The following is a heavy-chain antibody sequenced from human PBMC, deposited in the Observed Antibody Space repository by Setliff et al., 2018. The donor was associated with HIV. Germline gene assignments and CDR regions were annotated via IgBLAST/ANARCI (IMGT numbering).Heavy chain of an antibody. Sequence: VSCKASGGSFTSYTFSWVRQAPGQGLEWMGRIIPIVTIAHYAEQFVGRVTITADKSTSTAYMELSSLRSEDTAVYYCARDFGGYCSSMSCPGLFDPWGQGTLVTVSS. CDR1: GGSFTSYT. CDR3: ARDFGGYCSSMSCPGLFDP. J-gene: IGHJ5*02. D-gene: IGHD2-2*01. V-gene: IGHV1-69*04. CDR2: IIPIVTIA.